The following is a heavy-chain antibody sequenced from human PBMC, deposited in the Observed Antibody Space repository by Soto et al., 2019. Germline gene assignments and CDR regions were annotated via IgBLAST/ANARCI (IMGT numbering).Heavy chain of an antibody. J-gene: IGHJ3*02. V-gene: IGHV4-31*03. CDR1: GGSISSGGYY. CDR3: ARRIPYYYDSSGYFDAFDI. Sequence: SETLSLTCTVSGGSISSGGYYWSWIRQHPGKGLEWIGYIYYSGSTYYNPSLKSRVTISVDTSKNQFSLKLSSVTAADTAVYYCARRIPYYYDSSGYFDAFDIWGQGTMVTVSS. CDR2: IYYSGST. D-gene: IGHD3-22*01.